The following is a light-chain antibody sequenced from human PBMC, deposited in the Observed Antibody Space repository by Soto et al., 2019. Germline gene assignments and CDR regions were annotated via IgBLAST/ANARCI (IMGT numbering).Light chain of an antibody. Sequence: QSALTQPASMTGSVGQSITISCSGTSSDVGAYNYVSWYQQYPGKDPKLMIYHVTDRPSGVSNRFSGSKSGNTASLTISGLQAEDEDDYYCCSYTTSNTFVFGTGTKVTVL. CDR3: CSYTTSNTFV. V-gene: IGLV2-14*01. J-gene: IGLJ1*01. CDR1: SSDVGAYNY. CDR2: HVT.